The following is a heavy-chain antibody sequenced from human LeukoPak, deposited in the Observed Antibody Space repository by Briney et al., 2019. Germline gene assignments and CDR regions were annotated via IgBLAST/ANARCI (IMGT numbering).Heavy chain of an antibody. D-gene: IGHD4-4*01. V-gene: IGHV3-30*18. CDR1: GFTFSSYG. CDR2: ISYDGSNK. Sequence: PGGSLRLSCAASGFTFSSYGMHWVRQAPGKGLEWVAVISYDGSNKYYADSVKGRFTISRDNSKNTLYLQMNSLRAEDTAVYYCAKDKEVYSNYVDYWGQGTLVTVSS. J-gene: IGHJ4*02. CDR3: AKDKEVYSNYVDY.